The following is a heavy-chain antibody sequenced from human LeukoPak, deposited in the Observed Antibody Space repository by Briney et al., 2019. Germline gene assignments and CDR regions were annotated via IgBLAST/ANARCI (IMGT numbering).Heavy chain of an antibody. J-gene: IGHJ4*02. CDR3: AKGAAGFDY. V-gene: IGHV3-23*01. Sequence: GGSLRLSCAASGFTFSSYAMSWVRQAPGKGLEWVSVISGGGSTYYADSMKGRFTISRDNSKNTLYLQMNSLRAEDTAVYYCAKGAAGFDYWGQGTLVTVSS. CDR2: ISGGGST. D-gene: IGHD6-13*01. CDR1: GFTFSSYA.